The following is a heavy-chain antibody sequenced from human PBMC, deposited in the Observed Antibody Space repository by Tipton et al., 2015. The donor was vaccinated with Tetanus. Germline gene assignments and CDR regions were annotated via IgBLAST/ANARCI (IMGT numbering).Heavy chain of an antibody. D-gene: IGHD3-3*01. CDR3: AVLRFLEWSHYYGMDV. CDR1: GFTFSSYA. Sequence: SLRLSCAASGFTFSSYAMHWVRQAPGKGLEWVAVISYDGSNKYYADSVKGRFTISRDNSKNTLYLQMNSLRAEDTAVYYCAVLRFLEWSHYYGMDVWGQGTTVTVSS. J-gene: IGHJ6*02. CDR2: ISYDGSNK. V-gene: IGHV3-30-3*01.